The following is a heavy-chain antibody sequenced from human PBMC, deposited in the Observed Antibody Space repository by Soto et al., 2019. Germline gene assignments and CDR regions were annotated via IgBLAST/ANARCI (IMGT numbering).Heavy chain of an antibody. Sequence: PSETLSLTCTVSGGSISSGDYYWSWIRQPPGKGLEWIGYIYYSGSTYYNPSLKSRVTISVDTSKNQFSLKLSSVTAADTAVYYCARDQEVIVLVPAPTRGMAVWGQGSSVPVSS. J-gene: IGHJ6*02. CDR2: IYYSGST. CDR3: ARDQEVIVLVPAPTRGMAV. V-gene: IGHV4-30-4*01. CDR1: GGSISSGDYY. D-gene: IGHD2-2*01.